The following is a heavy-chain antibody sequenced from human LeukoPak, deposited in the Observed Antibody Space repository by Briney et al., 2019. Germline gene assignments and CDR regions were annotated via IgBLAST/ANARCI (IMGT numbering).Heavy chain of an antibody. J-gene: IGHJ5*02. V-gene: IGHV3-30*18. D-gene: IGHD3-10*01. CDR2: ISYDGSNK. Sequence: HPGGSLRLSCAASGFTFSSYGMHWVRQAPGKGLEWVAVISYDGSNKYYADSVKGRFTISRDNSKNTLYLQMNSLRAEDTALYYCAKGGSGYGSGSYAISGWFDPWGQGTLVTVSS. CDR1: GFTFSSYG. CDR3: AKGGSGYGSGSYAISGWFDP.